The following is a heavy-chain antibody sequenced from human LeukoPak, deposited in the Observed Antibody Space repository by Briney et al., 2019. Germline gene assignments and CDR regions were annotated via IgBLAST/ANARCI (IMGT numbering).Heavy chain of an antibody. CDR1: GYTFTGYY. D-gene: IGHD6-19*01. CDR2: INPNSGGT. Sequence: ASVKVSCKASGYTFTGYYMNWVRQAPGQGLEWMGWINPNSGGTQYAQKFQGRVTLTRDTSISTSYMELNSLRSDDTAVYYCARGATPVAGAGPYYYYGMDVWGQGTTVTVSS. CDR3: ARGATPVAGAGPYYYYGMDV. V-gene: IGHV1-2*02. J-gene: IGHJ6*02.